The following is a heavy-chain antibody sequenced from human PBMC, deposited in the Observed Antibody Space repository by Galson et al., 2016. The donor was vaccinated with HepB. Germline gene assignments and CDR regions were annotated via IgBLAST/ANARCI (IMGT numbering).Heavy chain of an antibody. D-gene: IGHD3-10*02. J-gene: IGHJ5*02. CDR3: ARGMGALSGGGGWFDP. CDR2: ISSHNGHA. CDR1: GYPFTTCFS. Sequence: SVKVSCKASGYPFTTCFSITWVRQARGQGLEWMGWISSHNGHANYAQKFQGRVTMTTDTSTSTVYMELRSLRSDDTGIYYCARGMGALSGGGGWFDPWGQGTLVTVSS. V-gene: IGHV1-18*01.